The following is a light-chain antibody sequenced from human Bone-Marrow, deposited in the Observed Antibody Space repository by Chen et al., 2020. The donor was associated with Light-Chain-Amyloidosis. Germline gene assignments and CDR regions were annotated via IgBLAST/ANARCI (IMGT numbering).Light chain of an antibody. J-gene: IGLJ3*02. Sequence: SYALTQPSSVSVAPGQTATIACGGNNIGSTSVHWYQQTPGQAPLLVVYDDSDRPSGIPERLSGSNSGNTANLTISRVEAGDEAGYYCQVWDRSSDRPVFGGGTKLTVL. CDR1: NIGSTS. CDR2: DDS. CDR3: QVWDRSSDRPV. V-gene: IGLV3-21*02.